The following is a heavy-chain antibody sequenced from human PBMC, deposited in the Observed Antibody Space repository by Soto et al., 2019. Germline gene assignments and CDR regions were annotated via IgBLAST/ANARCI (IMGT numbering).Heavy chain of an antibody. D-gene: IGHD3-3*01. CDR3: ARGRGGGTIFGVVITRNLPYYYYMDV. Sequence: ASVKVSCKASGYTFTSYDINWVRQATGQGLEWMGWMNPNSGNTGYAQKFQGRVTMTRNTSISTAYMELSSLRSEDTAVYYCARGRGGGTIFGVVITRNLPYYYYMDVWGKGTTVTVSS. V-gene: IGHV1-8*01. J-gene: IGHJ6*03. CDR2: MNPNSGNT. CDR1: GYTFTSYD.